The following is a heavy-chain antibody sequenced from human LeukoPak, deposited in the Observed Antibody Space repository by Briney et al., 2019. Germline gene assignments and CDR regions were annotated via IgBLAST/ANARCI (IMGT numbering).Heavy chain of an antibody. Sequence: GGSLRLFCAASGFTLSSNYMRWVRQAPGKGLEWVSVIYSGGSTYYSDSVKGRFTVYRDNSKNTLYLQMNSLRAEDTALYYCAKDLRDSYSLAFDYWGQGTLGTVSS. CDR3: AKDLRDSYSLAFDY. CDR1: GFTLSSNY. CDR2: IYSGGST. D-gene: IGHD2-15*01. V-gene: IGHV3-66*02. J-gene: IGHJ4*02.